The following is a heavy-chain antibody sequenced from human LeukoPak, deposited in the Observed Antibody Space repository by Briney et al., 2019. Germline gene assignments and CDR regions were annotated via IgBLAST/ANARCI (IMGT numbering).Heavy chain of an antibody. J-gene: IGHJ4*02. CDR3: AHASTTVTGFDY. Sequence: SGPTLVKPTQTLTLTCTFSGFSLSTSGVGVGWIRQPPGKALEWLALIYWDDDKRYSPSLKSRLTITKDTSKNQVVLTMTTMDPVDTATYYCAHASTTVTGFDYWGQGTLVTVSS. CDR1: GFSLSTSGVG. CDR2: IYWDDDK. V-gene: IGHV2-5*02. D-gene: IGHD4-17*01.